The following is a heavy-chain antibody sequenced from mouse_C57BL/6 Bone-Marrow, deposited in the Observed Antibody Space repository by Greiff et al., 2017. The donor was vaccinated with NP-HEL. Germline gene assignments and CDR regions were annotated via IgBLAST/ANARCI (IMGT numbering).Heavy chain of an antibody. CDR3: TRGDYDENLFAY. CDR2: ISSGGDYI. V-gene: IGHV5-9-1*02. Sequence: EVNVVESGEGLVKPGGSLKLSCAASGFTFSSYAMSWVRQTPEKRLEWVAYISSGGDYIYYADTVKGRFTISRDNARNTLYLQMSSLKSEDTAMYYCTRGDYDENLFAYWGQGTLVTVSA. D-gene: IGHD2-4*01. J-gene: IGHJ3*01. CDR1: GFTFSSYA.